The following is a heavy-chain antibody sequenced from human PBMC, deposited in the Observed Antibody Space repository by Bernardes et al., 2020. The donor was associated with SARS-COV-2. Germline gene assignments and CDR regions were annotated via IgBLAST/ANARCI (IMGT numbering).Heavy chain of an antibody. V-gene: IGHV4-34*01. D-gene: IGHD3-3*01. CDR1: GGSFSGSY. CDR2: INHSGST. CDR3: ARSYERHWFDP. Sequence: SETLSLTCAVYGGSFSGSYWSWIRQPPGQGLEWIGEINHSGSTNYNPSLKSRVTISVDTSKNQFSLKLSSVTAADTAVYYCARSYERHWFDPWGQGTLVTVSS. J-gene: IGHJ5*02.